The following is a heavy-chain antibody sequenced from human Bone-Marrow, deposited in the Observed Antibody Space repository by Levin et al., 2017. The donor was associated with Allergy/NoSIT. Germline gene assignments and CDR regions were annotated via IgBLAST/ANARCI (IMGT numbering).Heavy chain of an antibody. CDR1: VVSLCVVGYY. V-gene: IGHV4-31*03. J-gene: IGHJ3*01. Sequence: SQTLSLTCTVSVVSLCVVGYYCFCILQPPGKGLEWIGCISYIGSTHYNPSLKSRVTISADTSDTQFSLKMSSVTAADTAVFYCARGTFHGASDAFDVWGQGTIVTVSS. D-gene: IGHD1/OR15-1a*01. CDR3: ARGTFHGASDAFDV. CDR2: ISYIGST.